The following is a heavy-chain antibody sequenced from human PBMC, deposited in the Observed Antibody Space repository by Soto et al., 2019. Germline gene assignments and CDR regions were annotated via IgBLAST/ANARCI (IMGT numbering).Heavy chain of an antibody. Sequence: SETLSLSYTVGSISTYYWNWIRQPPGKGLEWIGYIYYMGRTNYNSSLKSRVTISRDNAKNSLYLQMNSLRVEDTAVYYCARDYVTLYTSGWYSDYWGQGTLVTVSS. CDR1: SISTYY. V-gene: IGHV4-59*12. CDR2: IYYMGRT. CDR3: ARDYVTLYTSGWYSDY. J-gene: IGHJ4*02. D-gene: IGHD6-19*01.